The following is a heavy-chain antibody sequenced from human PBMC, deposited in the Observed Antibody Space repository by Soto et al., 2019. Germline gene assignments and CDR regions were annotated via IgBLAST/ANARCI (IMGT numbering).Heavy chain of an antibody. CDR2: MYNSGST. V-gene: IGHV4-61*01. CDR1: GGSVSSGSYY. D-gene: IGHD6-19*01. CDR3: ARVSSGWYYFDY. Sequence: SETLSLTCTVSGGSVSSGSYYWSWIRQPPGKGLEWIGYMYNSGSTNYNPSLKSRVIISVDTSKNQFPLKLSSVTAADTAVYYCARVSSGWYYFDYWGQGTLVTVSS. J-gene: IGHJ4*02.